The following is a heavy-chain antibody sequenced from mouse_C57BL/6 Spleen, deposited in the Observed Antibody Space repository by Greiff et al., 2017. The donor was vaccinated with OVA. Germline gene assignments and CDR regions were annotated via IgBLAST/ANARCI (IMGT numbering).Heavy chain of an antibody. D-gene: IGHD2-4*01. CDR2: ISSGGSYT. V-gene: IGHV5-6*01. J-gene: IGHJ3*01. CDR1: GFTFSSYG. CDR3: ARLHDYGAGAFAY. Sequence: EVHLVESGGDLVKPGGSLKLSCAASGFTFSSYGMSWVRQTPDQRLEWVATISSGGSYTYYPDSVKGRFTISRDNAKNTLYLQMSSLKSEDTAMYYCARLHDYGAGAFAYWGQGTLVTVSA.